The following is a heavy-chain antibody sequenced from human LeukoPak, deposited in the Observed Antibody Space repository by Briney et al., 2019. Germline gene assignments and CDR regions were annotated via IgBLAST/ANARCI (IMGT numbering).Heavy chain of an antibody. CDR1: GFTFSSYS. CDR2: ISSSSSYI. D-gene: IGHD4-23*01. CDR3: AKGTYDYGGNFDY. J-gene: IGHJ4*02. V-gene: IGHV3-21*04. Sequence: GGSLRLSCAASGFTFSSYSMNWVRQAPGKGLEWVSSISSSSSYIYYADSVKGRFTISRDNAKNSLYLQMNSLRAEDTAVYYCAKGTYDYGGNFDYWGQGTLVTVSS.